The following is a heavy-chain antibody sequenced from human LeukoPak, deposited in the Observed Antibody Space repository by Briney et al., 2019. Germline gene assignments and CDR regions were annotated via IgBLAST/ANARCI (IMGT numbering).Heavy chain of an antibody. Sequence: GGSLRLSCAASGFTFSSYEMNWVRQAPGKGLEWVAFIRYDGSNKYYADSVKGRFTISRDNSKNTLYLQMNSLRAEDTAVYYCAKDRSYSSGSVTDYWGQGTLVTVSS. CDR3: AKDRSYSSGSVTDY. CDR1: GFTFSSYE. J-gene: IGHJ4*02. CDR2: IRYDGSNK. V-gene: IGHV3-30*02. D-gene: IGHD3-22*01.